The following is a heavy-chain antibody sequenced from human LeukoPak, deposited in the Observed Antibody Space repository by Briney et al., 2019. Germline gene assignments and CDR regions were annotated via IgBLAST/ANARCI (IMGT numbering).Heavy chain of an antibody. CDR1: GGSFSGYY. Sequence: PSETLSLTCAVYGGSFSGYYWSWIRQPPGKGLEWIGEINHSGSTNYNPSLKSRVTISVDTSKNQFTLKLSSVTAAGTAVYYCARGPRRGTRTYYYYMDVWGKGTTVTVSS. J-gene: IGHJ6*03. D-gene: IGHD3/OR15-3a*01. CDR3: ARGPRRGTRTYYYYMDV. CDR2: INHSGST. V-gene: IGHV4-34*01.